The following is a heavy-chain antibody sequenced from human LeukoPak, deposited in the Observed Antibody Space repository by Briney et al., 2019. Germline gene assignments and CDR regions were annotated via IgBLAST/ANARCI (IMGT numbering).Heavy chain of an antibody. CDR2: ISYEGLSK. CDR1: GFTFSPYA. J-gene: IGHJ4*02. Sequence: PGRSLRLSCAASGFTFSPYAMHWVRQAPGKGLEWVALISYEGLSKYYADSVKGRFTISRDDSKNTLYLQMNSLRAEDTAVYYCAKIDYGDSTVTPFDYWGQGTLVTVSS. D-gene: IGHD4-17*01. V-gene: IGHV3-30*18. CDR3: AKIDYGDSTVTPFDY.